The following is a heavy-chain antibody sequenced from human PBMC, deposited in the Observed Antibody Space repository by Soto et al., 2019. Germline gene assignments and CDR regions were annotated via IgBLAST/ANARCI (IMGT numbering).Heavy chain of an antibody. CDR2: ISAYNGNT. J-gene: IGHJ4*02. CDR1: GYTFTSYG. Sequence: EASVKVSCKASGYTFTSYGISWVRQAPGQGLEWMGWISAYNGNTNYAQKLQGRVTMTTDTSTSTAYMELRSLRSDDTAVYYCARDFLAYCGGDCPSGYWGQGTLVTVSS. V-gene: IGHV1-18*01. CDR3: ARDFLAYCGGDCPSGY. D-gene: IGHD2-21*02.